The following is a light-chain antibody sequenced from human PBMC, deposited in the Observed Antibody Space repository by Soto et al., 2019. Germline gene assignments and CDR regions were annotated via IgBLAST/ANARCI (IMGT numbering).Light chain of an antibody. V-gene: IGKV1-5*03. CDR3: QQYNSYPYT. CDR2: KGS. CDR1: QSIRSW. J-gene: IGKJ2*01. Sequence: DIQMTQSPSTLSASVGDRVTITCRASQSIRSWLAWYQQKPGKAPKLLIYKGSNLESGVPSRFSGSGSGTEFTLTISSLQPDDFATYYCQQYNSYPYTFGQGTKLEIK.